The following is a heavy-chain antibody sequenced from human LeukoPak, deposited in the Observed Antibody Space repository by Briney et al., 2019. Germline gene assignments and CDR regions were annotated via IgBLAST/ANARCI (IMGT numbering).Heavy chain of an antibody. CDR1: GGSISGYY. CDR2: IFNSENT. D-gene: IGHD6-6*01. CDR3: ARGPVTARSTAFDI. Sequence: PSETLSLTCSVSGGSISGYYWSWIRQPAGKELEWIGRIFNSENTNYNPSLKSRITMSVDTSKNQFSLKLSSVTAADTAVYYCARGPVTARSTAFDIWGQGKMVTVSS. V-gene: IGHV4-4*07. J-gene: IGHJ3*02.